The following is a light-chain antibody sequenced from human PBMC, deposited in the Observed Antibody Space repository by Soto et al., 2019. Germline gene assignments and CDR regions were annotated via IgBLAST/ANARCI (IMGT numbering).Light chain of an antibody. J-gene: IGKJ1*01. V-gene: IGKV1-39*01. CDR3: QQTYTTPRT. CDR2: AAT. CDR1: QSISSF. Sequence: DIQMTQSPSSLSASVGDRVTITCRASQSISSFLNWYQQKPGEEPKLLIYAATSLHSGVPSRFSGSGYATDFTLTISSLQPEDFATYYCQQTYTTPRTFGQGTTVEI.